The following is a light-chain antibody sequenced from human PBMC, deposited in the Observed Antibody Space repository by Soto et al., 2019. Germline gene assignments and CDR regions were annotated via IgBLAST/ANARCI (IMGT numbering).Light chain of an antibody. CDR1: QSVSRT. J-gene: IGKJ1*01. Sequence: EVVLTQSPATLSLSPGERANLSCRTSQSVSRTLAWYQQKSGQAPRLLIYDASNRATGSPTRFSGSGSGTDFTLTISSLEPEDFAVYYCHPRYNWAQTFGQGTKVEI. CDR2: DAS. CDR3: HPRYNWAQT. V-gene: IGKV3-11*01.